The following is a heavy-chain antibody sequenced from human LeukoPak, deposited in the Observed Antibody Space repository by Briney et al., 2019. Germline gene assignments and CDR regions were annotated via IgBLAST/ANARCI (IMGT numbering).Heavy chain of an antibody. D-gene: IGHD1-26*01. CDR3: ARVVVGATTPHY. J-gene: IGHJ4*02. CDR1: GGSISSYY. CDR2: IYYSGYT. Sequence: SETLSLTCTVSGGSISSYYWSWIRQPPGKGLEWIGYIYYSGYTNYNPSLKSRVTISVDTSKNQFSLKLSSVTAADTAVYYCARVVVGATTPHYWGQGTLVTVSS. V-gene: IGHV4-59*01.